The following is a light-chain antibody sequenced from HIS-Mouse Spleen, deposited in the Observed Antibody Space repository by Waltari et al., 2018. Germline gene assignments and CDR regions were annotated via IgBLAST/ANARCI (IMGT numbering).Light chain of an antibody. J-gene: IGLJ2*01. V-gene: IGLV2-14*01. CDR3: SSYTSSSPYVV. CDR2: EVS. CDR1: SSDVGGSDY. Sequence: QSALTQPASVSGSPGQSSTISCTGTSSDVGGSDYVPWYQQHPGKAPKLMIYEVSNRPSGVSNRFSGSKSGNTASLTISGLQAEDEADYYCSSYTSSSPYVVFGGGTKLTVL.